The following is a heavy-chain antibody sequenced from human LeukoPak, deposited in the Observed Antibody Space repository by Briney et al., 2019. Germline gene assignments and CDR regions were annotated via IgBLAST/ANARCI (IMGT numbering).Heavy chain of an antibody. CDR3: ARGGYYDSSGYYRN. Sequence: ASVKVSCKASGYTFTGYYMHWVRQAPGQGLEWMGWINPNSGGTNYAQKFQGRVTMTRDMSISTAYMELSRLRSDDTAVYYCARGGYYDSSGYYRNWGQGTLVTVSS. D-gene: IGHD3-22*01. CDR2: INPNSGGT. J-gene: IGHJ4*02. V-gene: IGHV1-2*02. CDR1: GYTFTGYY.